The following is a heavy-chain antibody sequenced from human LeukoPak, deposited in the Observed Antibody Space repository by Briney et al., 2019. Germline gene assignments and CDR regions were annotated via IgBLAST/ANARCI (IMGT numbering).Heavy chain of an antibody. J-gene: IGHJ4*02. CDR3: AREYYDGSGNLFDY. D-gene: IGHD3-10*01. Sequence: PGGSLRLSCAASGFTFSSHEMNWVRPAPAKGLERVSYFSSSGRTIYYADSVKGRYTISRDNAKNSLYLQMNSLRAEDTAVYHCAREYYDGSGNLFDYWGQGTLVTVSS. V-gene: IGHV3-48*03. CDR2: FSSSGRTI. CDR1: GFTFSSHE.